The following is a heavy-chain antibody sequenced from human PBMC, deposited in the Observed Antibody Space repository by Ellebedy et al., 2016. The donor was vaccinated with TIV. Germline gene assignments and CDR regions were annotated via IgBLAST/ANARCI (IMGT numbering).Heavy chain of an antibody. Sequence: GESLKISXAASGFTFSSYGMHWVRQAPGKGLEWVAVISYDGSNKYYADSVKGRFTISRDNSKNTLYLQMNSLRAEDTAVYYCAKALFPKLRRGAFDIWGQGTMVTVSS. D-gene: IGHD1-7*01. V-gene: IGHV3-30*18. CDR3: AKALFPKLRRGAFDI. J-gene: IGHJ3*02. CDR1: GFTFSSYG. CDR2: ISYDGSNK.